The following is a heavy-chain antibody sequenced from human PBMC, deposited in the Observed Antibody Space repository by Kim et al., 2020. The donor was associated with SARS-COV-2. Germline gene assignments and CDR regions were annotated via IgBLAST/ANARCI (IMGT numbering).Heavy chain of an antibody. Sequence: SETLSLTCSVSGGSISSSSYYWGWIRQPPGKGLEWIGSIYYSGSTYYNPSLKSRVTISVDTSKNQFSLKLSSVTAADTAVYYCASQRGWERGKYYFDYWGQGTLVTVSS. D-gene: IGHD6-19*01. CDR2: IYYSGST. V-gene: IGHV4-39*01. CDR3: ASQRGWERGKYYFDY. CDR1: GGSISSSSYY. J-gene: IGHJ4*02.